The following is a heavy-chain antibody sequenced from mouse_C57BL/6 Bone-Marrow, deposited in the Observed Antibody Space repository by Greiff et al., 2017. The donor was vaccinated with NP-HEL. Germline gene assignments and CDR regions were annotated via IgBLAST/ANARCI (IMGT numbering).Heavy chain of an antibody. CDR1: GYTFTSYW. CDR3: ARERVYDYDGFAY. D-gene: IGHD2-4*01. J-gene: IGHJ3*01. Sequence: QVQLQQPGAELVKPGASVKLSCKASGYTFTSYWMHWVKQRPGQGLEWIGMIHPNSGSTNYNEKFKGKATFTADTSSNTAYMQLSSLTTEDSAIYYCARERVYDYDGFAYWGQGTLVTVSA. CDR2: IHPNSGST. V-gene: IGHV1-64*01.